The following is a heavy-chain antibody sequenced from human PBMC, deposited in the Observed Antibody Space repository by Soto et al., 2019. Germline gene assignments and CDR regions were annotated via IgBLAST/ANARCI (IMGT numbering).Heavy chain of an antibody. D-gene: IGHD6-19*01. Sequence: QVQLQESGPVMVKPSETLSLTCTVSGGSVSSGSYHWGWIRQPPGKGLEWIGYIYHSGSTNYNPSLKSRVPIPLDTSKHQFSLSLTSVTAADTALYYCARLSVTWFDPCGQGTLVTVAS. CDR1: GGSVSSGSYH. V-gene: IGHV4-61*01. J-gene: IGHJ5*02. CDR3: ARLSVTWFDP. CDR2: IYHSGST.